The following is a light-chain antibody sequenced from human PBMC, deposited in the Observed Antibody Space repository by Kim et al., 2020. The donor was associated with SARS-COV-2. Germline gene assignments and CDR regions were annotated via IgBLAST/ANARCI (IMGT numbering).Light chain of an antibody. CDR1: ALPKKY. CDR3: YSTDSSGNHRV. J-gene: IGLJ3*02. Sequence: SYELTQPPSVSVSPGQTARITCSGDALPKKYAYWYQQKSGQAPVLVIYEDSKRPSGIPERFSGSSSGTMATLTISGAPVEDEADYYCYSTDSSGNHRVFGGGTQLTVL. V-gene: IGLV3-10*01. CDR2: EDS.